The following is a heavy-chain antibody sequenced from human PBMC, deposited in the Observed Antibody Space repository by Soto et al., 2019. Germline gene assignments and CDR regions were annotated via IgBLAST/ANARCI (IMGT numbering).Heavy chain of an antibody. CDR2: IYYSGST. J-gene: IGHJ4*02. CDR3: ARGDSSGYSRILDY. V-gene: IGHV4-31*03. D-gene: IGHD3-22*01. Sequence: SETLSLTCTVSGGSISSGGYYWSWIRQHPGKGLEWIGYIYYSGSTYYNPSLKSRVTISVDTSKNQFSLKLSSVTAADTALYYCARGDSSGYSRILDYWGQGTLVTVSS. CDR1: GGSISSGGYY.